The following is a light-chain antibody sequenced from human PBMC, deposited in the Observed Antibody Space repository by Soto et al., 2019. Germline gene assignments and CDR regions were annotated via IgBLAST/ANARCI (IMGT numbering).Light chain of an antibody. CDR1: QSVSSSF. Sequence: SVLTHCSGTLSLSRGVRATLSCRASQSVSSSFLAWYQQTPGQAPRLISYGASSRATGIPDRSGGSGSGTGFTLTISRLELEHFAVYYCQQYVMSPTLGQGSK. V-gene: IGKV3-20*01. CDR3: QQYVMSPT. CDR2: GAS. J-gene: IGKJ1*01.